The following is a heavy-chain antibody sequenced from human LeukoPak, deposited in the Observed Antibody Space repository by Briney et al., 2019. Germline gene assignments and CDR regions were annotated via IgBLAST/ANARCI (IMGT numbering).Heavy chain of an antibody. CDR3: AGGRTDIVVVPATLRNYYFDY. CDR2: IIPIFGTA. Sequence: EASVKVSCKASGGTFSSYAISWVRQAPGQGLEWMGGIIPIFGTANYAQKFQGRVTITADKSTSTAYMELSSLRSEDTAVYYCAGGRTDIVVVPATLRNYYFDYWGQGTLVTVSS. J-gene: IGHJ4*02. V-gene: IGHV1-69*06. CDR1: GGTFSSYA. D-gene: IGHD2-2*01.